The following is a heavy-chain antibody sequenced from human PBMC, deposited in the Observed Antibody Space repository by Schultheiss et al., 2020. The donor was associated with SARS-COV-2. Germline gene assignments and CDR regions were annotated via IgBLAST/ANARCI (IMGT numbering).Heavy chain of an antibody. CDR2: FYSSGST. J-gene: IGHJ3*02. V-gene: IGHV4-59*01. CDR1: GGSISCYY. Sequence: SETLSLTCTVSGGSISCYYWTWIRQPPRKRLEWIGSFYSSGSTNCNPSLKSRVTISVDTSKNQFSLKLNSVTAADTAVYYCARDQDYGRNAFDIWGQGTMVTVSS. D-gene: IGHD4/OR15-4a*01. CDR3: ARDQDYGRNAFDI.